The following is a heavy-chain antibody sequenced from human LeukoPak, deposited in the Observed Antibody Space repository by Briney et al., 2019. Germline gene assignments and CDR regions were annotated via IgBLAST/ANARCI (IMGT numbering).Heavy chain of an antibody. CDR3: ARSSIAARPVQLPWWFDP. CDR2: IYTSGST. CDR1: GGSISSYY. V-gene: IGHV4-4*09. Sequence: SETLSLTCTVSGGSISSYYWSWIRQPPGKALEWIGYIYTSGSTNYNPSLKSRVTISVDTSKTQFPLKLSAVTAADTAVYYCARSSIAARPVQLPWWFDPWGQGTLVTVSS. D-gene: IGHD6-6*01. J-gene: IGHJ5*02.